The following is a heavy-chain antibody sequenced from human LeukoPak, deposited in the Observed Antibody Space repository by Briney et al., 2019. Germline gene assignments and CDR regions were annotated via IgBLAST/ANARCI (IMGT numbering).Heavy chain of an antibody. CDR1: GFTFSLYD. CDR3: ARAYSSDY. V-gene: IGHV3-13*01. Sequence: GGSLRLSCAASGFTFSLYDMHWVRQATGKSLEWVSGIGTVGDTYYADSVKGRFTISRENAKNSLSLQMNSLRAEDTAVYYCARAYSSDYWGQGTLVTVSS. D-gene: IGHD4-11*01. J-gene: IGHJ4*02. CDR2: IGTVGDT.